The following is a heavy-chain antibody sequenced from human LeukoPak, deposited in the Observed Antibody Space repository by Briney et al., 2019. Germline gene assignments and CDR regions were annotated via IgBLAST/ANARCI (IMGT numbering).Heavy chain of an antibody. Sequence: GGSLRLSCAASGFTFSSYEMNWVRQAPGKGLEWVSYISSSGSTIYYADSVKGRFTISRDNAKNSLYLQMNSLRAEDTAVYYCAKESGQLWEYYYYMDVWGKGTTVTVSS. CDR3: AKESGQLWEYYYYMDV. J-gene: IGHJ6*03. V-gene: IGHV3-48*03. CDR2: ISSSGSTI. D-gene: IGHD5-18*01. CDR1: GFTFSSYE.